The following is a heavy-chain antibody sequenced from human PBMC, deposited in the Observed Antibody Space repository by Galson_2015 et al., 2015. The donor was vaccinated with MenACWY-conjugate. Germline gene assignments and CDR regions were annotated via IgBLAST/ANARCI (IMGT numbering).Heavy chain of an antibody. J-gene: IGHJ4*02. CDR3: ARDLYGDYAIDY. CDR1: GFIFSTYS. CDR2: MSSSGSTI. Sequence: SLRLSCAASGFIFSTYSMNWVRQAPGKGLEWLSYMSSSGSTIYYADSVKGRFTISRDNAKNSLYLQMDNLRAEDTAVYYCARDLYGDYAIDYWGRGTLVTVSS. D-gene: IGHD4-17*01. V-gene: IGHV3-48*04.